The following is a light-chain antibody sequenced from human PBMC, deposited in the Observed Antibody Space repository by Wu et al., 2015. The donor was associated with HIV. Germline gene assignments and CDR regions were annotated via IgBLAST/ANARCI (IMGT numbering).Light chain of an antibody. V-gene: IGKV3-15*01. CDR2: DAS. J-gene: IGKJ1*01. CDR3: LQYNYWPPWT. CDR1: EGVDKN. Sequence: EVVMTQSPAIVSVSPGDTVTLSCRASEGVDKNLAWYQQKPGRAPRLLIRDASVRAGGVPARFVGSGSWTQFTLTINNIQSDDFARYFCLQYNYWPPWTFGQGTKV.